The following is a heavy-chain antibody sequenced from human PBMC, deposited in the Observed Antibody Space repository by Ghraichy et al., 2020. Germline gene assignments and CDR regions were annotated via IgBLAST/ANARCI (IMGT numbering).Heavy chain of an antibody. V-gene: IGHV1-2*06. CDR1: GYTFSGYD. J-gene: IGHJ5*02. CDR2: INPNSGGT. D-gene: IGHD6-13*01. CDR3: ARVRPGIATSNTRQPNRFDP. Sequence: ASVKVSCKASGYTFSGYDMHWVRQAPGQGLEWMGRINPNSGGTNYAQKFQGRVTMTRDTSISTAYMELSRLRSDDTAVYYCARVRPGIATSNTRQPNRFDPWGQGTLVAVSS.